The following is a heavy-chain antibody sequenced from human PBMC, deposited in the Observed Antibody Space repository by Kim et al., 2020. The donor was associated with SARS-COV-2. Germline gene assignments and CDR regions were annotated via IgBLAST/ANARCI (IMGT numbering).Heavy chain of an antibody. Sequence: WGSLRLSCAASGFFFSDCWMQWVSQAPGKGLEWVSRMTNDGRSTFYADSVKGRFTISRDNAKDTLFLQMNSLTAEDTALYYCVIEASPAGHFYFDHSGQGTLVTVSS. CDR2: MTNDGRST. V-gene: IGHV3-74*01. D-gene: IGHD6-25*01. CDR1: GFFFSDCW. CDR3: VIEASPAGHFYFDH. J-gene: IGHJ4*02.